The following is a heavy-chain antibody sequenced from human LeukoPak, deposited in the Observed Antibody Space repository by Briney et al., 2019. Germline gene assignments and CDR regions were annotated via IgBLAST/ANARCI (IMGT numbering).Heavy chain of an antibody. CDR3: ARDSSSLYYFDY. CDR2: ISYDGSNK. Sequence: PGGSLRLSCAVSGFTFSDYYMSWIRQAPGKGLEWVAVISYDGSNKYYADSVKGRFTISRDNSKNTLYLQMNSLRAEDTAVYYCARDSSSLYYFDYWGQGTLVTVSS. V-gene: IGHV3-30-3*01. CDR1: GFTFSDYY. J-gene: IGHJ4*02. D-gene: IGHD6-13*01.